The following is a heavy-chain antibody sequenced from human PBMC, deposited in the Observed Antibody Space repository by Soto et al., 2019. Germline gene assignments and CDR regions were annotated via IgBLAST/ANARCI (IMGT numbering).Heavy chain of an antibody. V-gene: IGHV4-31*03. J-gene: IGHJ4*02. Sequence: QVQLQESGPGLVKPSQTLSLICTVSGGSINSGGYYWNWIRQHPGKGLEWIGYIFYSGSTYYNPSLWSRVTISADTSENQFALNLSSVTAADTAVYFCARGYRQSGYSSSWVFAYWGQGTLVNVSS. CDR3: ARGYRQSGYSSSWVFAY. D-gene: IGHD6-13*01. CDR1: GGSINSGGYY. CDR2: IFYSGST.